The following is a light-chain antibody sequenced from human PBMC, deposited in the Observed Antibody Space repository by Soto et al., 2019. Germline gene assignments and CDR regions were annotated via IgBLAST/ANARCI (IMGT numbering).Light chain of an antibody. CDR1: QSISSY. J-gene: IGKJ2*01. Sequence: DIQMTQSPSSLSASVGDRVTITCRASQSISSYLNWYQQKPGKAPKLLIYAASSLQSGVPSRFSGSGSGTDFTLTISSLQXXXXXTXXXXXXYSTPYTFGQGTKLEIK. CDR2: AAS. CDR3: XXXYSTPYT. V-gene: IGKV1-39*01.